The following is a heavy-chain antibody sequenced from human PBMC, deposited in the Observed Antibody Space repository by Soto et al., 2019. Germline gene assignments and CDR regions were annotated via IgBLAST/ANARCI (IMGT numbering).Heavy chain of an antibody. D-gene: IGHD1-26*01. CDR1: GFRFSGFG. V-gene: IGHV3-33*01. CDR2: LRYDGSNK. CDR3: ARDGVGATTFYGYFDY. Sequence: QAQLVESGGGVVQPGRSLRLSCAASGFRFSGFGMHWVRQAPGKGLEWVAILRYDGSNKYYADSVKGRFTISRDNSQNTLYLQMDSLRVEDTAVYYCARDGVGATTFYGYFDYWGQGILVTVSS. J-gene: IGHJ4*02.